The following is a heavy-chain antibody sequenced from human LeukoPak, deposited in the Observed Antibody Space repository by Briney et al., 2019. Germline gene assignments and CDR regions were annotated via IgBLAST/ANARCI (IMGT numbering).Heavy chain of an antibody. CDR3: AREIRGYCSSTSCYTWFDP. V-gene: IGHV4-31*03. Sequence: PSETLSLTCTVSGVSISSGNYYWSWIRQHPGKGLEWIGYIYYSGSTYYNPSLKSRVTISVDTSKNQFSLKLSSVTAADTAVYYCAREIRGYCSSTSCYTWFDPWGQGTLVTVSS. CDR2: IYYSGST. J-gene: IGHJ5*02. CDR1: GVSISSGNYY. D-gene: IGHD2-2*02.